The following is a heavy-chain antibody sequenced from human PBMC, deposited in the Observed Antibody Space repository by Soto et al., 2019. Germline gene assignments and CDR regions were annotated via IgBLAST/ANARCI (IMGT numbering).Heavy chain of an antibody. J-gene: IGHJ6*02. D-gene: IGHD3-10*01. Sequence: GGSLRLSCAASGITVSTNYMSWVRQAPGKXLEWVSIIYTGGSTYYADSVKGRFTISRDNSKNTLYLQMNSLRAEDTAVYYCARDRSYYGSGSPPFGMDVWGQGTKVTVSS. CDR3: ARDRSYYGSGSPPFGMDV. CDR1: GITVSTNY. V-gene: IGHV3-53*01. CDR2: IYTGGST.